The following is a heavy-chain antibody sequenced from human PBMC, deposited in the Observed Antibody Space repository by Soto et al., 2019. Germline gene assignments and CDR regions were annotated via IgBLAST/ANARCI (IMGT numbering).Heavy chain of an antibody. CDR3: ARDIRGYSRAFDY. Sequence: QVQLQESGPGLVKPSETLSLTCTVSGDSVSSDNYYWTWIRQPPGKGLEWIGYIYSSGSTNYNPSIKSRVTISLDTSSNQFSLKLTSVTDADKAVYYCARDIRGYSRAFDYWGQVTLVTVS. CDR1: GDSVSSDNYY. V-gene: IGHV4-61*01. CDR2: IYSSGST. D-gene: IGHD5-18*01. J-gene: IGHJ4*02.